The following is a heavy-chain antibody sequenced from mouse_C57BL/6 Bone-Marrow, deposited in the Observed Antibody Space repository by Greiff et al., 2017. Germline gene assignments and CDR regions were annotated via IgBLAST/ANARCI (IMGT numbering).Heavy chain of an antibody. CDR3: ARMDGNYYAMDY. V-gene: IGHV1-7*01. Sequence: VQLQQSGAELAKPGASVKLSCKASGYTFTSYWMHWVKQRPGQGLEWIGYINPSSGYTKYNQKFKDKATLTAAKSSSTAYMQLSSLTYEDSAVYYCARMDGNYYAMDYWGQGTSVTVSS. CDR1: GYTFTSYW. D-gene: IGHD2-1*01. J-gene: IGHJ4*01. CDR2: INPSSGYT.